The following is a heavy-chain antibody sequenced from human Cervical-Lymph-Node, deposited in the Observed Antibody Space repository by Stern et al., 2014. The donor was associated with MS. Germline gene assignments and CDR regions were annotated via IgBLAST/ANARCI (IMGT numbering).Heavy chain of an antibody. CDR1: GYTFTSFG. J-gene: IGHJ6*02. D-gene: IGHD2-2*02. V-gene: IGHV1-18*01. CDR2: ISGYNGNT. CDR3: ARGPYCSSTSCYTNGYHFYGMDV. Sequence: QMQLVQSGPEVKKPGASVKVSCMASGYTFTSFGISWVRRAPGQGLEWMGWISGYNGNTNYPQKFQGRVTLTTDTSTSTAHMDLTSLRSDDTAMYYCARGPYCSSTSCYTNGYHFYGMDVWGQGTTVTVSS.